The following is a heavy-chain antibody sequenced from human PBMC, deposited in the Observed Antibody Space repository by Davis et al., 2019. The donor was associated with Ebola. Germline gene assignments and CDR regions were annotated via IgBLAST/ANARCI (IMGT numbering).Heavy chain of an antibody. Sequence: GESLKISCAASGFSFSGYTMHWVRQAPGKGLEYVSAISSSGGSTYYANSVKGRFTTSRDNSRNTLYLQMGGLRTEDTAVYYCARGSSVTSRSAFDIWGQGTMVTVSS. CDR1: GFSFSGYT. J-gene: IGHJ3*02. V-gene: IGHV3-64*01. CDR3: ARGSSVTSRSAFDI. CDR2: ISSSGGST. D-gene: IGHD4-17*01.